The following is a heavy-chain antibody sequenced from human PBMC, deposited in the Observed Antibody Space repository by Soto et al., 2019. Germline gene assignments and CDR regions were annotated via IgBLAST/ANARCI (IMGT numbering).Heavy chain of an antibody. D-gene: IGHD3-10*01. V-gene: IGHV4-34*01. CDR3: ARSSRILWFGEPYFDY. CDR2: INHSGST. CDR1: GGSFSGYY. Sequence: WETLSLTCAVYGGSFSGYYWSWIRQPPGKGLEWIGEINHSGSTNYNPSLKSRVTISVDTSKNQFSLKLSSVTAADTAVYYCARSSRILWFGEPYFDYWGQGTLVTVSS. J-gene: IGHJ4*02.